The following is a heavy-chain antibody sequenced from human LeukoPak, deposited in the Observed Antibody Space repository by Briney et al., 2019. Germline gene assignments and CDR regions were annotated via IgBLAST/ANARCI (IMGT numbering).Heavy chain of an antibody. V-gene: IGHV3-23*01. Sequence: GGSLRLSCAASGFTFSSYAMYWVRQAPGKGLEWVSVISGSGGSTYYADSVKGRFAISRDNSKNTLFLQMNSLRAEDTAVYYCARDYPRRPEMATTFDYWGQGTLATVSS. CDR2: ISGSGGST. CDR3: ARDYPRRPEMATTFDY. J-gene: IGHJ4*02. CDR1: GFTFSSYA. D-gene: IGHD5-24*01.